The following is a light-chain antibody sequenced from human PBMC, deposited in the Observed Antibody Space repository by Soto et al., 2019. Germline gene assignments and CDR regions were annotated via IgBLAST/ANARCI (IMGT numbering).Light chain of an antibody. J-gene: IGKJ3*01. CDR3: QESYNTLTFT. V-gene: IGKV1-39*01. Sequence: DIQMTQSPSSLSASVGDRVTITCRASQSISNYLNWYQQKPGKAPKLLIFAASNLRSGVPSRFSGSGSGTDFTLTNSSMQPEDFATFYCQESYNTLTFTLGPGTKVDIK. CDR1: QSISNY. CDR2: AAS.